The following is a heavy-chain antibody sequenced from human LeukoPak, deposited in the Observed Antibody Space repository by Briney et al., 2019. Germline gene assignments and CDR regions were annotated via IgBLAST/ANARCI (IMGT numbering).Heavy chain of an antibody. V-gene: IGHV4-34*12. CDR2: IFYSGST. D-gene: IGHD3-22*01. CDR1: GGSFSGYY. Sequence: SETLSLTCAVYGGSFSGYYWGWIRQPPGKGLEWIGSIFYSGSTYYNPSLKSRVTISLDTSKNQFSLKLTSVTAADTAVYYCARASGHYYDSKGPFDYWGQGTLVTVSS. CDR3: ARASGHYYDSKGPFDY. J-gene: IGHJ4*02.